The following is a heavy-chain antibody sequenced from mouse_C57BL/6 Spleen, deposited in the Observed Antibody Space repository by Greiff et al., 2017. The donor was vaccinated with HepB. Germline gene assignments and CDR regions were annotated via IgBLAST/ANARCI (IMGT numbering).Heavy chain of an antibody. D-gene: IGHD1-1*01. J-gene: IGHJ4*01. Sequence: EVKVVESGGGLVKPGGSLKLSCAASGFTFSSYAMSWVRQTPEKRLEWVATISDGGSYTYYPDNVKGRFTISRDNAKNNLYLQMSHLKSEDTAMYYCARDPTVRDYAMDYWGQGTSVTVSS. CDR1: GFTFSSYA. V-gene: IGHV5-4*01. CDR3: ARDPTVRDYAMDY. CDR2: ISDGGSYT.